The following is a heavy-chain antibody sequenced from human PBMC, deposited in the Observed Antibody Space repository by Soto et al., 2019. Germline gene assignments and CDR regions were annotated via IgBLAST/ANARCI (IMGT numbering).Heavy chain of an antibody. J-gene: IGHJ6*02. D-gene: IGHD2-15*01. CDR2: MNPNSGNT. Sequence: ASVKVSCKASGYTFTSYDINWVRQATGQGLEWMGWMNPNSGNTGYAQKFQGRVTMTRNTSISTAYMELSSLRSEDTAVYYCARGRIKENYYGMDVWGQGTTVTVSS. CDR1: GYTFTSYD. CDR3: ARGRIKENYYGMDV. V-gene: IGHV1-8*01.